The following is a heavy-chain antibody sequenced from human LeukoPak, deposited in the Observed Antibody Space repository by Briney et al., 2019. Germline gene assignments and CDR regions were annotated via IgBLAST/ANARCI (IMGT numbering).Heavy chain of an antibody. CDR2: IYYSGST. D-gene: IGHD2-2*01. J-gene: IGHJ5*02. CDR1: GGSVSSSTYY. Sequence: PSETLSLTCTVSGGSVSSSTYYWGWIRQPPGKGLEWVGSIYYSGSTNYNPSLKSRVTISVDTSKNQFSLKLSSVTAADTAVYYCARGVRYCSSTSCPIYNWFDPWGQGTLVTVSS. CDR3: ARGVRYCSSTSCPIYNWFDP. V-gene: IGHV4-39*07.